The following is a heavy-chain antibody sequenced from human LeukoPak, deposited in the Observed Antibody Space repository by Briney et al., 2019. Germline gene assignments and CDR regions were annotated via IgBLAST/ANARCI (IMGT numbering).Heavy chain of an antibody. CDR3: ARDTTVVTPDGFDI. J-gene: IGHJ3*02. V-gene: IGHV1-18*01. CDR1: GYTFISYG. CDR2: ISSYSGNT. D-gene: IGHD4-23*01. Sequence: ASVKVSCKASGYTFISYGISWVRQAPGQGLEWMGWISSYSGNTNYAQKLQGRVTTTTDTSTNTAYMELRSLRSDDTAVYYCARDTTVVTPDGFDIWGQGTMVTVSS.